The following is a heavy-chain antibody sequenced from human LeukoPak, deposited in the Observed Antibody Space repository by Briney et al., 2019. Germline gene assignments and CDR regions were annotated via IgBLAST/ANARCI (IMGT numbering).Heavy chain of an antibody. D-gene: IGHD2-15*01. CDR1: GGTFSSYA. V-gene: IGHV1-69*13. CDR3: ARHDCSGGSCYPSGPFY. CDR2: IIPIFGTA. J-gene: IGHJ4*02. Sequence: SVKVSCTASGGTFSSYAISWVRQAPGQGLEWMGGIIPIFGTANYAQKFQGRVTITADESTSTAYMELSSLRSEDTAVYYCARHDCSGGSCYPSGPFYWGQGTLVTVSS.